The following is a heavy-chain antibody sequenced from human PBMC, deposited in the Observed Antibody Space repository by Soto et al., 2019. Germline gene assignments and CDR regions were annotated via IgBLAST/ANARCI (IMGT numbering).Heavy chain of an antibody. CDR3: AKGQRVPVTGIKYYFEY. D-gene: IGHD2-21*02. CDR1: GFTFDDYA. J-gene: IGHJ4*02. CDR2: ISWNSGSI. V-gene: IGHV3-9*01. Sequence: PGGSLRLSCAASGFTFDDYAMHWVRQAPGKGLEWVSGISWNSGSIGYADSVKGRFTISRDNAKNSLYLQMNSLRAEDTALYYCAKGQRVPVTGIKYYFEYWGQGTLVTVSS.